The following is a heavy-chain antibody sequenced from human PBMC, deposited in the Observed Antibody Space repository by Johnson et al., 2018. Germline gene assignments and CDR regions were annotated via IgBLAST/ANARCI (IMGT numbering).Heavy chain of an antibody. CDR2: ITHSNTYI. Sequence: VQLGQSGGGLVKPGGSLRLSCAASGFAFNTYTMNWVRPAPGKGLEWVSSITHSNTYIEYEDSVKCRFTLSRDNAKNSLYLQMNSLRAEDTAIYYCAALRFLGFEFWGQGTMVTVSS. CDR3: AALRFLGFEF. J-gene: IGHJ3*01. V-gene: IGHV3-21*01. D-gene: IGHD3-3*01. CDR1: GFAFNTYT.